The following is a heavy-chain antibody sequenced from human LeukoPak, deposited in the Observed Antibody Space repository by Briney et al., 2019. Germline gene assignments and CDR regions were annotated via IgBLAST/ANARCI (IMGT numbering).Heavy chain of an antibody. Sequence: GESLKISCKGSGYSFTSYWIGWVGQMPGKGLEWMGIIYPGDSDTRYSPSFQGQVTISADKSISTAYLQWSSLKASDTAMYYCARLDYYGPTVVYFDYWGQGTLVTVSS. CDR1: GYSFTSYW. CDR3: ARLDYYGPTVVYFDY. CDR2: IYPGDSDT. J-gene: IGHJ4*02. V-gene: IGHV5-51*01. D-gene: IGHD3-10*01.